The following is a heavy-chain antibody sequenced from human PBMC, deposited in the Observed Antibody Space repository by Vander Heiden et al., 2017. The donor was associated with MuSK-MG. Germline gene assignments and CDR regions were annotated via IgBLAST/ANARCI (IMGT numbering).Heavy chain of an antibody. V-gene: IGHV1-8*01. CDR2: MNPNSGNS. CDR3: ARDPTPTYDFWSGYYRGWFDP. J-gene: IGHJ5*02. D-gene: IGHD3-3*01. Sequence: QVQLVQSGAEVKKPGASVKVSCKASGYTFTSSDIPWVRQVTGQGLEWMGWMNPNSGNSGYAQKFQGRVTMTRNTPISTAYMELSSLRSEDTAVYYCARDPTPTYDFWSGYYRGWFDPWGQGTLVTVSS. CDR1: GYTFTSSD.